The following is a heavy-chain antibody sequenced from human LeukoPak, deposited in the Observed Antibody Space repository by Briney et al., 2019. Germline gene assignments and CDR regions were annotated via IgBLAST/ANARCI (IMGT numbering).Heavy chain of an antibody. D-gene: IGHD6-13*01. CDR3: AKALDQQLVLDY. CDR2: ISWNSGSI. J-gene: IGHJ4*02. CDR1: GFTFDDNA. Sequence: GRSLRLSCAASGFTFDDNAMHWVRQAPGKGLEWVSFISWNSGSIDYADSVKGRFTISRDNAKNSLYLQMNSLRAEDTAFYYCAKALDQQLVLDYWGQGTLVTVSS. V-gene: IGHV3-9*01.